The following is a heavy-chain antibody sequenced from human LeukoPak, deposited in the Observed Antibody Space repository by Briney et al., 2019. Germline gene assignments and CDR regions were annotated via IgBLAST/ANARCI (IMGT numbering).Heavy chain of an antibody. CDR1: GFTFSSYA. J-gene: IGHJ3*02. D-gene: IGHD5-18*01. CDR2: ISGSGGST. Sequence: PGGSLRLSCAASGFTFSSYAMSWVRQAPGKGLEWVSAISGSGGSTYYADSVKGRFTISRDNSKNTLYLQMNSLRAEDTAVYYCAKAGVLQLWQTYDAFDIWGQGTMVTVSS. V-gene: IGHV3-23*01. CDR3: AKAGVLQLWQTYDAFDI.